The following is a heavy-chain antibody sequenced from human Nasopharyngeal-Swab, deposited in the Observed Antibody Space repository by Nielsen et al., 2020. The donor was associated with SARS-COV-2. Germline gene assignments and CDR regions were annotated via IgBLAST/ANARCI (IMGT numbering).Heavy chain of an antibody. Sequence: GESLKISCAASGFTFSSYGMHWVRQAPGKGLEWVAVISYDGSNKYYADSVKGRFTISRDNSKNTLYLQMNSLRAEDTAVYYCARVGSSWYRINYYYYMDVWGKGTTVTVSS. J-gene: IGHJ6*03. CDR3: ARVGSSWYRINYYYYMDV. D-gene: IGHD6-13*01. V-gene: IGHV3-30*03. CDR1: GFTFSSYG. CDR2: ISYDGSNK.